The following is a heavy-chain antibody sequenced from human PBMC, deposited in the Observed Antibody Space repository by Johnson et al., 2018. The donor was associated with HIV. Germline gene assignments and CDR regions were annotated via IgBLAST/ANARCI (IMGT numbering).Heavy chain of an antibody. CDR2: IKAKTDGETT. J-gene: IGHJ3*02. Sequence: VQLVESGGGLVQPGGYLRLSCAASGFTFSNAWMSWVRQAPGKGLEWVGRIKAKTDGETTDYAAPVKGRFTISRDDSKNTLYLQMNSLKTEDTAVYYCATGFGPAFEMWGQGTMVTVSS. V-gene: IGHV3-15*01. CDR3: ATGFGPAFEM. D-gene: IGHD3-16*01. CDR1: GFTFSNAW.